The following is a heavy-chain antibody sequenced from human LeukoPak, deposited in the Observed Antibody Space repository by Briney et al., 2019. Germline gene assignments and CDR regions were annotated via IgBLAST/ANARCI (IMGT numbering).Heavy chain of an antibody. D-gene: IGHD6-13*01. Sequence: GRSLRLSCAASGFTFSSYGMHWVRQAPGKGLEWVAVISYDGSNKYYADSVKGRFTISRDNSKNTLYLQMNSLRAEDTAVYYCAKDRIPWGAAAEHYFDYWGQGTLVTVSS. CDR3: AKDRIPWGAAAEHYFDY. CDR2: ISYDGSNK. CDR1: GFTFSSYG. V-gene: IGHV3-30*18. J-gene: IGHJ4*02.